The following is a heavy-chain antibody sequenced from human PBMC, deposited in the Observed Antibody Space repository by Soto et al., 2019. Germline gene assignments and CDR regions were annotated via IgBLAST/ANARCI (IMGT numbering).Heavy chain of an antibody. CDR2: IKSKVDGGTT. J-gene: IGHJ6*02. CDR3: TTTGTPFYYYFNMDV. D-gene: IGHD1-1*01. Sequence: EMQLVESGGGSVKPGGSLRLSCAASGFNFGNAWINWVRQAPGKGLEWVGRIKSKVDGGTTNYAAPVKGRFTISRDDSKNTLYLQMNSVKIEDTAVYYCTTTGTPFYYYFNMDVWGQGTTVTVSS. CDR1: GFNFGNAW. V-gene: IGHV3-15*07.